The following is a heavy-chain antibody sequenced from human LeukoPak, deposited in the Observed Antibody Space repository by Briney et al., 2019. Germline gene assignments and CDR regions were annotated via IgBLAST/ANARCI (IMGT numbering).Heavy chain of an antibody. Sequence: QPGGSLRLSCAASGFTFSFYWMHWVRQAPGKGLVWVSRINSDGTSTNYADSVKGRFTISRDNAKNTLYLQMNSLRAEDTAVYYCARVSVRGIVIDFWGQGTLVTVSS. CDR2: INSDGTST. CDR1: GFTFSFYW. CDR3: ARVSVRGIVIDF. D-gene: IGHD1-26*01. J-gene: IGHJ4*02. V-gene: IGHV3-74*01.